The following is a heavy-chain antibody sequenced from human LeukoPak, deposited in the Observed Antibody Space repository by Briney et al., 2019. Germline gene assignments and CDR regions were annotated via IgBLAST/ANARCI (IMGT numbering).Heavy chain of an antibody. CDR3: ARGPIVVVPAAIPPDYYYYMDV. Sequence: ASVKVSCKASGYTFTSYDINWVRQATGQGLEWMGWMNPNSGNTGYAQKFQGRVTMTRDTSISTAYMELSRLRSEDTAVYYCARGPIVVVPAAIPPDYYYYMDVWGKGTTVTVSS. D-gene: IGHD2-2*02. J-gene: IGHJ6*03. V-gene: IGHV1-8*01. CDR1: GYTFTSYD. CDR2: MNPNSGNT.